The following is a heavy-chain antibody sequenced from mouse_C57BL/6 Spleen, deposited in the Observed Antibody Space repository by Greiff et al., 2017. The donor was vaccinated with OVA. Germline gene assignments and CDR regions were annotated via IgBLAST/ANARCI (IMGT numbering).Heavy chain of an antibody. CDR2: IDPSDSYT. Sequence: QVQLQPPGAELVRPGTSVKLSCKASGYTFTSYWMHWVKQRPGQGLEWIGVIDPSDSYTNYNQKFKGKATLTVDTSSSTAYMQLSSLTSEDSAVYYCARKGTAQAFDYWGQGTTLTVSS. J-gene: IGHJ2*01. CDR1: GYTFTSYW. V-gene: IGHV1-59*01. CDR3: ARKGTAQAFDY. D-gene: IGHD3-2*02.